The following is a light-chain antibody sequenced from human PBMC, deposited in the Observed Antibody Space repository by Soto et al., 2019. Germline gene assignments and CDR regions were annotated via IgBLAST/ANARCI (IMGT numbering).Light chain of an antibody. CDR1: QSVSDTY. V-gene: IGKV3-20*01. J-gene: IGKJ2*01. Sequence: ELVLTQSPGTLSLSPGERATLSCRASQSVSDTYLAWYQQKPGQAPRILIYGASSGATGIPGRFRGSGSGTDFTLTISRVEPEDFAVYYCHQFGSSPYTFGQGTKLEI. CDR3: HQFGSSPYT. CDR2: GAS.